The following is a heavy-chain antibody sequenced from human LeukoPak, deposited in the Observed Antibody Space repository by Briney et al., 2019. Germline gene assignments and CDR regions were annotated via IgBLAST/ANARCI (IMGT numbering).Heavy chain of an antibody. CDR2: ISSSSSYI. Sequence: GSLRLSCAASGFTFSGYAMNWVRQAPGKGLEWVSSISSSSSYIYYADSVKGRFTISRDNAKNSLYLQMNSLRAEDTAVYYCARARYSGYDAYDYWGQGTLVTVSS. J-gene: IGHJ4*02. CDR3: ARARYSGYDAYDY. V-gene: IGHV3-21*01. D-gene: IGHD5-12*01. CDR1: GFTFSGYA.